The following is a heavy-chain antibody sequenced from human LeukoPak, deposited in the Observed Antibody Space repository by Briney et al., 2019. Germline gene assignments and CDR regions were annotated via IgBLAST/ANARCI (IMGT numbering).Heavy chain of an antibody. Sequence: ASVKVSCKASGYIFTSYDINWVRQAPGQGLEWMGWMNPNSGNTAYAQKFQGRVTMTRNTSISTAYMELSSLRSEDTAVYYCARIHKEYYYDSSGYSFDYWGQGTLVTVSS. CDR2: MNPNSGNT. D-gene: IGHD3-22*01. CDR1: GYIFTSYD. CDR3: ARIHKEYYYDSSGYSFDY. V-gene: IGHV1-8*01. J-gene: IGHJ4*02.